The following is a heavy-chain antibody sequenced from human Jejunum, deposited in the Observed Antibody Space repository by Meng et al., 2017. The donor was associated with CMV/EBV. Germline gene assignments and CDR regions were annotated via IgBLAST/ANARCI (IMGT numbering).Heavy chain of an antibody. D-gene: IGHD3-16*01. CDR1: GFTVGSKY. Sequence: VQVGESGGGLVQPGGSLTLSCAASGFTVGSKYMNWIRQAPGKGLQWVSVINADGGTHYADSVRGRFIISRDNSKNTVHLQMNSLTDEDTAVYYCGRDRGEGGFFDYWGQGTLVTVSS. CDR3: GRDRGEGGFFDY. J-gene: IGHJ4*01. CDR2: INADGGT. V-gene: IGHV3-66*01.